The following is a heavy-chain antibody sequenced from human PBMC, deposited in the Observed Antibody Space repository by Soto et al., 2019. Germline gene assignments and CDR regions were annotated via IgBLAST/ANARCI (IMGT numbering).Heavy chain of an antibody. V-gene: IGHV3-66*01. Sequence: GGSLRLSCAASGFTVSSKYMSWVRQAPGKGLEWVTLIQSGGPTYYADSVKGRFTISRDTSENTFHLQMDSLRAEDTAVYYCARDDVLCDGGRCYGVPLDVWGKGTRSPSPQ. CDR3: ARDDVLCDGGRCYGVPLDV. J-gene: IGHJ6*04. CDR2: IQSGGPT. D-gene: IGHD2-15*01. CDR1: GFTVSSKY.